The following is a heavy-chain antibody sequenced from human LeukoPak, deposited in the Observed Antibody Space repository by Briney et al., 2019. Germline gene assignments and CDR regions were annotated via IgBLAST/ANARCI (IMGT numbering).Heavy chain of an antibody. J-gene: IGHJ4*02. CDR2: ISSASRTI. CDR1: GFSFSGFS. D-gene: IGHD5-12*01. CDR3: ARADIGGHRSFDY. V-gene: IGHV3-48*02. Sequence: PGGSLRLSCAASGFSFSGFSMNWVRQAPGKGLEWITYISSASRTISYADSVRGRFTVSRDNAKNSLYLQMNSLRDEDTAVYYCARADIGGHRSFDYWGQGTLVTVSS.